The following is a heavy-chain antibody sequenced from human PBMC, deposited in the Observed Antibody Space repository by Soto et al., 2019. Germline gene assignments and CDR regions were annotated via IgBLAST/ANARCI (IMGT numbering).Heavy chain of an antibody. CDR3: ARRSGYGGTSYYYYMDV. D-gene: IGHD5-12*01. J-gene: IGHJ6*03. CDR1: GGSVSRLY. CDR2: IYYSGST. Sequence: SETLSLTCTVSGGSVSRLYWSWIRQPPGKGLEWIGYIYYSGSTNYNPSLKSRVTISVDTSKNQFSLKLSSVTAADTAVYYCARRSGYGGTSYYYYMDVWGKGTTVTVSS. V-gene: IGHV4-59*08.